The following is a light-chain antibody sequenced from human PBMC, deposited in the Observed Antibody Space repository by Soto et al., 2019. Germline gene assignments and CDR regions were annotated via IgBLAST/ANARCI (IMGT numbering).Light chain of an antibody. CDR1: QSISSN. V-gene: IGKV3-15*01. Sequence: EIVMTQSPATLSVSPGERATLSCRASQSISSNLAWYQQKPGQAPRLLMFRTSSRATGFPARFSGSGSGTEFNLTISSLQSEDFATYYCLQHDSYPFTFGPGTKVDI. J-gene: IGKJ3*01. CDR2: RTS. CDR3: LQHDSYPFT.